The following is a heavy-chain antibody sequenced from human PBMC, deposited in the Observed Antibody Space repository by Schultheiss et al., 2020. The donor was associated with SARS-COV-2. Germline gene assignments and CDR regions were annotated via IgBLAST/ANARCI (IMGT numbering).Heavy chain of an antibody. V-gene: IGHV1-18*01. J-gene: IGHJ6*02. Sequence: ASVKVSCKASGYTFTSYAMHWVRQAPGQRLEWMGWISAYNGNTNYAQKLQGRVTMTTDTSTSTAYMELRSLRSDDTAVYYCARVVQYSSGWYASHYYYGMDVWGQGTTVNVS. CDR1: GYTFTSYA. CDR3: ARVVQYSSGWYASHYYYGMDV. D-gene: IGHD6-19*01. CDR2: ISAYNGNT.